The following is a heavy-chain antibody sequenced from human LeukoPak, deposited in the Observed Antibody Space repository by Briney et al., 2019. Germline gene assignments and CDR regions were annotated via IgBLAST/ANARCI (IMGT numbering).Heavy chain of an antibody. CDR3: AKVAYSSGWSPGYFQH. D-gene: IGHD6-19*01. CDR1: GFIFSNYG. V-gene: IGHV3-30*02. Sequence: GGSLRLSRAASGFIFSNYGMHWVRQAPGKGLEWVAFIPYDGSNKYYVDSVKGRFTISRDSSKNTLYLQMNSLRAEDTAVYYCAKVAYSSGWSPGYFQHWGQGTLVTVSS. J-gene: IGHJ1*01. CDR2: IPYDGSNK.